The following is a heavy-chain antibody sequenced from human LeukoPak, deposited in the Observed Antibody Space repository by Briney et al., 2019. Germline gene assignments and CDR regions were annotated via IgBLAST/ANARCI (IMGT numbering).Heavy chain of an antibody. CDR3: AKGPLRGTAAAIDY. J-gene: IGHJ4*02. CDR2: IWYDGSNK. D-gene: IGHD2-2*01. CDR1: GFTFNSYG. V-gene: IGHV3-30*02. Sequence: GGSLRLSCAASGFTFNSYGMNWVRQAPGKGLVWVAVIWYDGSNKYYADSVKGRFTISRDISTDTLWLQMDSLRTEDTAVYYCAKGPLRGTAAAIDYWGQGTLVTVSS.